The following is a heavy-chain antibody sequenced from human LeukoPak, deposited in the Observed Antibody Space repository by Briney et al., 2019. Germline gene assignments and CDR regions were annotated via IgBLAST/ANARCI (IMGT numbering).Heavy chain of an antibody. D-gene: IGHD3-3*01. Sequence: PGGSLRLSCAASGFTFSSYGMHWVRQAPGKGLEWVAFIRYDGSNKYYADSVKGRFTISRDNSKNTLYLQMNSLRAEDTAVYYCAEDLGDFWSAWGQGTLVTVSS. V-gene: IGHV3-30*02. CDR3: AEDLGDFWSA. CDR2: IRYDGSNK. J-gene: IGHJ5*02. CDR1: GFTFSSYG.